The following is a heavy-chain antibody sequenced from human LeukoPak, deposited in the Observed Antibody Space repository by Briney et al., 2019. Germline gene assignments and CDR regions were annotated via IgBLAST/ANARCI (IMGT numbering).Heavy chain of an antibody. CDR2: ISYDGSNK. J-gene: IGHJ6*02. V-gene: IGHV3-30-3*01. CDR1: GFTFSSYA. Sequence: PGGSLRLSCAASGFTFSSYAMHWVRQAPGKGLEWVAVISYDGSNKYYADSVKGRFTISRDNSKNTLYLQMNSLRAEDTAVYYCARDLFNYGSGSYPLDYYYYYGMDVWGQGTTVTVSS. D-gene: IGHD3-10*01. CDR3: ARDLFNYGSGSYPLDYYYYYGMDV.